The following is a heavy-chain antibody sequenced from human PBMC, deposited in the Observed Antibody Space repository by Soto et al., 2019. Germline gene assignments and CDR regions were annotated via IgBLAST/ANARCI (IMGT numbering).Heavy chain of an antibody. CDR2: IYYSGST. CDR1: GGSISSGYYY. D-gene: IGHD1-26*01. V-gene: IGHV4-30-4*01. J-gene: IGHJ4*02. CDR3: AREWGVRGKYYFDY. Sequence: QVQLQESGPGLVKPSQTLSLTCTVSGGSISSGYYYWSWIRQPPGKGLEWIGYIYYSGSTYYNPSLKSRVTISVDTSKHQFSLKLSSVTAADTDVYYCAREWGVRGKYYFDYWGQGTLVTVSS.